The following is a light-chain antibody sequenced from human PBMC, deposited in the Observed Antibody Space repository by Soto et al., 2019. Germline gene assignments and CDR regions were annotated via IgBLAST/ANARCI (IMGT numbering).Light chain of an antibody. CDR1: QSISSN. Sequence: EIVMTQSPATLSVSPGDGATLSCRASQSISSNLAWYQQRPGQAPRLLIYDASKRATGIPARFSGSGTDFTLTISSLEPEDFAVYYCQQYVTSPRTFGGGTKVDIK. V-gene: IGKV3D-15*02. CDR3: QQYVTSPRT. CDR2: DAS. J-gene: IGKJ4*01.